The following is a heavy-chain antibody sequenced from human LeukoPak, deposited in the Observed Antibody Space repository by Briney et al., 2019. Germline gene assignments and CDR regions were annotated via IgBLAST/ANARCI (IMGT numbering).Heavy chain of an antibody. J-gene: IGHJ4*02. Sequence: ASVKVSCKASGYTFTSYYMHWVRQAPGQGLEWMGIINPSGGSTSYAQKFQGRVTMTRDMSTSTVYMELSSLRSEDTAVYYCARRDYDSSGYYYGSFDYWGQGTLVTVS. CDR2: INPSGGST. V-gene: IGHV1-46*01. D-gene: IGHD3-22*01. CDR3: ARRDYDSSGYYYGSFDY. CDR1: GYTFTSYY.